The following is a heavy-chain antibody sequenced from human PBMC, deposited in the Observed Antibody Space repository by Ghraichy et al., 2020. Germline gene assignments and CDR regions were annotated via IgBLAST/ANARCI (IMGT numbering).Heavy chain of an antibody. J-gene: IGHJ4*02. CDR2: IYTSGST. CDR3: ARHRLETYDSSGYPYYFDY. D-gene: IGHD3-22*01. CDR1: GGSISSYY. Sequence: SETLSLTCTVSGGSISSYYWSWIRQPPGKGLEWIGYIYTSGSTNYNPSLKSRVTISVDTSKNQFSLKLSSVTAADTAVYYCARHRLETYDSSGYPYYFDYWGQGTLVTVS. V-gene: IGHV4-4*09.